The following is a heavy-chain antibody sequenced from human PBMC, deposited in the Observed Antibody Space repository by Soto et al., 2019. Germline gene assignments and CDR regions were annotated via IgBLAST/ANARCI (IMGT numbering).Heavy chain of an antibody. CDR3: ARTTLTTDYYAMDV. V-gene: IGHV4-34*01. Sequence: LKPSETLSLTCAVYNSSFSGCYWTWIRQPPGKRLEWIGEINHSGSTNYNPSLKSRVTISVDTSKNQFSLKLGSMTAADTAVYYCARTTLTTDYYAMDVWGQGTTVTVSS. CDR2: INHSGST. CDR1: NSSFSGCY. J-gene: IGHJ6*02. D-gene: IGHD4-4*01.